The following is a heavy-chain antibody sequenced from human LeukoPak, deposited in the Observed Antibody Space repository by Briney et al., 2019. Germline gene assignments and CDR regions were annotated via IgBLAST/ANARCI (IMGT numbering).Heavy chain of an antibody. CDR3: AKDQQLVFYYYYYMDV. J-gene: IGHJ6*03. CDR1: GFTFRSYG. V-gene: IGHV3-30*02. D-gene: IGHD6-13*01. CDR2: IRYDGSNK. Sequence: GGSLRLSCAASGFTFRSYGMHWVRQAPGKGLEWVALIRYDGSNKYYADSVKGRFTISRDNSKNTLYLQMNSLRVEDTAVYYCAKDQQLVFYYYYYMDVWGKGTTVTVSS.